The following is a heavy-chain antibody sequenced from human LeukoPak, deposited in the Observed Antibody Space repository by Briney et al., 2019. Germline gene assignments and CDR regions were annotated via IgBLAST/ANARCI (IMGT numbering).Heavy chain of an antibody. V-gene: IGHV1-18*04. D-gene: IGHD2-2*01. CDR1: GYTFSSFG. J-gene: IGHJ4*02. CDR2: ISAYDGNT. Sequence: ASVKVSCKTSGYTFSSFGVTWVRQAPGQGLEWVGWISAYDGNTNYAQKFQGRVTITADESTSTAYMELSSLRSEDTAVYYCASQIGYCSSTSCYDMSFDYWGQGTLVTVSS. CDR3: ASQIGYCSSTSCYDMSFDY.